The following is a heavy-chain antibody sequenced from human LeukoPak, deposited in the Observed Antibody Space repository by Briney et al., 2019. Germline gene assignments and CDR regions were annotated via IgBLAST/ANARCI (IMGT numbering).Heavy chain of an antibody. CDR2: ISSSSSYI. J-gene: IGHJ4*02. D-gene: IGHD3-22*01. Sequence: GGSLRLSCTPSGFTFSSHAMSWVRQAPGKGLEWVSSISSSSSYIYYADSVKGRFTISRDNAKNSLYLQMNSLRAEDTAVYYCARDRADSSGYYYYFDYWGQGTLVTVSS. CDR1: GFTFSSHA. V-gene: IGHV3-21*01. CDR3: ARDRADSSGYYYYFDY.